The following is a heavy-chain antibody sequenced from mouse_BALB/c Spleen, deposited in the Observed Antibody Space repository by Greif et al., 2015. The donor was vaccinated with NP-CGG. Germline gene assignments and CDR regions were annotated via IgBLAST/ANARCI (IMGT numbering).Heavy chain of an antibody. J-gene: IGHJ2*01. Sequence: VQLQQPGAELVKPGASVKLSCTASGFNIKDTYMHWVKQRPEQGLEWIGRIDPANGNTKYDPKFQGKATITADTSSNTAYLQLSSLTSEDTAVCYCARKLGRGLYFDYWGQGTTLTVSS. CDR1: GFNIKDTY. D-gene: IGHD4-1*01. V-gene: IGHV14-3*02. CDR2: IDPANGNT. CDR3: ARKLGRGLYFDY.